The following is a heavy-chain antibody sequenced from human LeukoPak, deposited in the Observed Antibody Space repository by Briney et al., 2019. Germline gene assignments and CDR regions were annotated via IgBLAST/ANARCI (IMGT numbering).Heavy chain of an antibody. CDR3: ARERLELRGDYYYYYGMDV. V-gene: IGHV1-69*04. D-gene: IGHD1-7*01. Sequence: GASVKVSCKASGCTFSSYTISWVRQAPGQGLEWMGRIIPIHGIANYAQKLQGRVTITADKSTSTAYMELSSLRSEDTAVYYCARERLELRGDYYYYYGMDVWGQGTKVSVSS. CDR1: GCTFSSYT. J-gene: IGHJ6*02. CDR2: IIPIHGIA.